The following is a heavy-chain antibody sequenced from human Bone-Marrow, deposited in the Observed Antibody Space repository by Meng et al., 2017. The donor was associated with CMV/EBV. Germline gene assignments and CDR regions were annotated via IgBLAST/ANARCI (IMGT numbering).Heavy chain of an antibody. CDR3: ARVRGLGAVVPAAMALIY. Sequence: SVKVSCKASGGTFSSYAISWVRQAPGQGLEWMGGIIPIFGTANYAQKFQGRVTITTDESTSTAYMELSSLRSEDTAVYYCARVRGLGAVVPAAMALIYWGQGTLVTVSS. D-gene: IGHD2-2*01. CDR1: GGTFSSYA. J-gene: IGHJ4*02. CDR2: IIPIFGTA. V-gene: IGHV1-69*05.